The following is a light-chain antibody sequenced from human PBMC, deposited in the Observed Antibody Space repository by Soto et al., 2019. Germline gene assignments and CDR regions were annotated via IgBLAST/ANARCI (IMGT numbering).Light chain of an antibody. J-gene: IGKJ2*01. Sequence: EIVVTQSPGTLSLSPRERATLSCRASQSFSNSYLAWYQQKPGQAPRLLIYGASRRATGIPDRFSGSGSETDFTLTISRLEPEDFAVYYCHQYRSSPQTTFGQGTKLEIK. V-gene: IGKV3-20*01. CDR1: QSFSNSY. CDR3: HQYRSSPQTT. CDR2: GAS.